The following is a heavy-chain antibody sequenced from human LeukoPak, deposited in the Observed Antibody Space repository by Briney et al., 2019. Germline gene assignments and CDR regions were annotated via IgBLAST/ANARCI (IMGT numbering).Heavy chain of an antibody. CDR3: AKLDIAATIKIDY. CDR1: GFPFSSYA. J-gene: IGHJ4*02. V-gene: IGHV3-23*01. D-gene: IGHD5-12*01. CDR2: IRGSDGAT. Sequence: PGGSLRLSCAASGFPFSSYAMSWVRQAPGKGLEWVSSIRGSDGATYYADSVKGRLAISRDISNNALYLQMNSLRAEDTAVYYCAKLDIAATIKIDYWGQGTLVTVSS.